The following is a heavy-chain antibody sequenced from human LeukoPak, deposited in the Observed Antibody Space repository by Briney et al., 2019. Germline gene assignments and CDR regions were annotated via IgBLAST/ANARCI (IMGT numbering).Heavy chain of an antibody. CDR1: DDSITIYY. Sequence: SETLSLTCTVSDDSITIYYWSWIRQPPRKGLEWIGCIDHTGITNYNPSLNSRVTISRDTSKNHFSLELSSATAADTAVYYCARAGLPHTLKNFFDSWGQGTLVTVSS. CDR3: ARAGLPHTLKNFFDS. D-gene: IGHD4-11*01. CDR2: IDHTGIT. J-gene: IGHJ5*01. V-gene: IGHV4-59*01.